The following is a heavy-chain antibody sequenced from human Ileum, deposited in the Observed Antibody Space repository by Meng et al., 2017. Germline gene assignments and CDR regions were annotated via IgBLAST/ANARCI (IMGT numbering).Heavy chain of an antibody. Sequence: ELPLVESGGGLVQPGGSLTLSCAASGFSFSDSYMHWVRQASGKGLEWVGHIRSKANNYATAYAASVKGRFTISRDESKNTAYLQMSSLKTEDTAVYYCTRLYSAGWGQGTLVTVSS. D-gene: IGHD6-13*01. V-gene: IGHV3-73*02. CDR3: TRLYSAG. J-gene: IGHJ4*02. CDR1: GFSFSDSY. CDR2: IRSKANNYAT.